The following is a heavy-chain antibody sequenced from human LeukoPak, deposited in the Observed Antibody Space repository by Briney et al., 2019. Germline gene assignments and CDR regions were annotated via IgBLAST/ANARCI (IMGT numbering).Heavy chain of an antibody. CDR1: GFTFSSYA. V-gene: IGHV3-23*01. CDR2: ISGSGYST. Sequence: GGSLRLSCAASGFTFSSYAMSWVRQAPGKGLEWVSAISGSGYSTYYAASVKGRFTISRDNSKNTLYLQMNSLRAEDAAVYFCAKDLYSGYVGHAFDIWGQGTMVTVSS. D-gene: IGHD5-12*01. J-gene: IGHJ3*02. CDR3: AKDLYSGYVGHAFDI.